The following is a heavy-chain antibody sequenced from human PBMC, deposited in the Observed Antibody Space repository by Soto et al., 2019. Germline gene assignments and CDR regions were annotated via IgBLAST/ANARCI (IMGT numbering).Heavy chain of an antibody. V-gene: IGHV3-11*01. Sequence: VQLVESGGGLVKPGGSLRLSCAASGFVFSDYYMTWIRQAPGKGLEWISDISSGGAVSNFADSVRGRFTISRDNTNNSLYLQMNNLRADDTAIYYCARRLTGRTTGDWFDPWGQGTLDTVSS. CDR3: ARRLTGRTTGDWFDP. D-gene: IGHD1-1*01. J-gene: IGHJ5*02. CDR1: GFVFSDYY. CDR2: ISSGGAVS.